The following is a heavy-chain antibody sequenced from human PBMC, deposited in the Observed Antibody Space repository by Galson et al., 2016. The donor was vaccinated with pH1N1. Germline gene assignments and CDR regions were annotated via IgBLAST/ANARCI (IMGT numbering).Heavy chain of an antibody. Sequence: SLRLSCAPSGFSFTNYGMHWVRQAPGKGLEWVAFIGYDGGNKYYADSVKGRFTISRDNSKNTLYLQMNSLRTEDTAQYYCAKDRTTTRNDGDYWGQGTLVTVSS. J-gene: IGHJ4*02. D-gene: IGHD1-1*01. CDR2: IGYDGGNK. CDR1: GFSFTNYG. CDR3: AKDRTTTRNDGDY. V-gene: IGHV3-30*02.